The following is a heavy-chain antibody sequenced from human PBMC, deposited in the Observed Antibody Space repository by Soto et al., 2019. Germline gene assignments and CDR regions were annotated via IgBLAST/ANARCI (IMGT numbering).Heavy chain of an antibody. V-gene: IGHV3-30*18. D-gene: IGHD3-3*01. CDR1: GFTFSSYA. CDR2: VSFDGSHK. CDR3: AKLGDVVSGYFDF. J-gene: IGHJ5*01. Sequence: QVQLVQSGGGVVQPGGSLRLSCAASGFTFSSYAIHWVRQAPGKGLEWVADVSFDGSHKTYAVPVRGRFTISRDNSKKTVYLQMNSLSAEATAVFYCAKLGDVVSGYFDFWGQGTQVAVSS.